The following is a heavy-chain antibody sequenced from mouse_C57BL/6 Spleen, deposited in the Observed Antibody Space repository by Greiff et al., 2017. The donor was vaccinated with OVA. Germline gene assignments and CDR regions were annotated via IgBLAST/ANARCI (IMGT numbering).Heavy chain of an antibody. D-gene: IGHD3-2*02. CDR3: ARGDSSADFDY. CDR2: LYPGDGDP. CDR1: GYAFSSYW. V-gene: IGHV1-80*01. J-gene: IGHJ2*01. Sequence: QVQLQQSGAELVKPGASVKISCKASGYAFSSYWMNWVKQRPGKGLEWIGQLYPGDGDPNYNGKFKGKATLTADKSSSTAYMQLSSLTSEDSAVYFCARGDSSADFDYWGQGTTLTVSS.